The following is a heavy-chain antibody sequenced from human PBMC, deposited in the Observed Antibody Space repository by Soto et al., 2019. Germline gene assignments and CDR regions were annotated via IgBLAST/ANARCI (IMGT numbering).Heavy chain of an antibody. CDR1: GGTLSSYA. V-gene: IGHV1-69*06. CDR3: AAYYYDSSGYYSAPGGYYYGMDV. Sequence: PVEVTCKASGGTLSSYASSWVRQATGQGLEWMGGIIPIFGTANYAQKFQGRVTITADKSTSTAYMELSSLRSEDTAVYYCAAYYYDSSGYYSAPGGYYYGMDVWGQGTTVTVSS. D-gene: IGHD3-22*01. J-gene: IGHJ6*02. CDR2: IIPIFGTA.